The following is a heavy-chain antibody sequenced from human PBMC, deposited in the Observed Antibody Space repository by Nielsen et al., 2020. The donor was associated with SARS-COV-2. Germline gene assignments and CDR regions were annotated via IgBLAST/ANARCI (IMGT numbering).Heavy chain of an antibody. CDR1: GGSISSSSYY. CDR3: AITMVRGVVRGFDY. J-gene: IGHJ4*02. D-gene: IGHD3-10*01. Sequence: SETLSLTCTVSGGSISSSSYYWGWIRQPPGKGLEWIGSIYYSGSTYYNPSLKSRVTISVDTSKNQFSLKLSSVTAADTAVYYCAITMVRGVVRGFDYWGQGTLVTVSS. V-gene: IGHV4-39*01. CDR2: IYYSGST.